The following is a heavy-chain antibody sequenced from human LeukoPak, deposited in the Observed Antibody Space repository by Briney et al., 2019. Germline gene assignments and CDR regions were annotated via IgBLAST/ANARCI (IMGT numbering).Heavy chain of an antibody. CDR3: ARVHRPVYYYDSSGTTFDY. CDR1: GGSISSSNW. CDR2: IYHSGST. J-gene: IGHJ4*02. V-gene: IGHV4-4*02. D-gene: IGHD3-22*01. Sequence: PSGTLSLTCAVSGGSISSSNWWSWVRQPPGKGLEWIGEIYHSGSTNYNPSLKSRVTISVDKSKNQFSLKLSSVTAADTAVYYCARVHRPVYYYDSSGTTFDYWGQGTLVTVSS.